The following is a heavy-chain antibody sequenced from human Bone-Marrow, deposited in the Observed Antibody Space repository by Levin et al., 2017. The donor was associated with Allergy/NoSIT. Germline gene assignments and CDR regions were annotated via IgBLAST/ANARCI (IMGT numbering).Heavy chain of an antibody. CDR1: GGTFSSYP. V-gene: IGHV1-69*13. J-gene: IGHJ4*02. CDR2: IIPMFGTA. CDR3: AVDNGAFLGLKMGY. D-gene: IGHD2-8*01. Sequence: GASVKVSCKASGGTFSSYPISWVRQAPGQGLEWMGGIIPMFGTANYAQKFQGRVTITADESTTTAYMELSSLSSEDTAVYYCAVDNGAFLGLKMGYWGQGTLVTVSS.